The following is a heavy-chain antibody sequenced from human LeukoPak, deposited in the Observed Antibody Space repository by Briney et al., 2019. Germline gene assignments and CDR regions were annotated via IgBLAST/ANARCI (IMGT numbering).Heavy chain of an antibody. Sequence: ETLSLTCTVSGGSISSYYWSWIRQPPGKGLEWVSAISGSGGYTFYADSVKGRFTISRDNSKNTLYVQMNSLRAEDTAVYYCAKDSRSWNYLFYYGMDVWGRGTTVTVSS. J-gene: IGHJ6*02. V-gene: IGHV3-23*01. CDR2: ISGSGGYT. CDR1: GGSISSYY. D-gene: IGHD1-7*01. CDR3: AKDSRSWNYLFYYGMDV.